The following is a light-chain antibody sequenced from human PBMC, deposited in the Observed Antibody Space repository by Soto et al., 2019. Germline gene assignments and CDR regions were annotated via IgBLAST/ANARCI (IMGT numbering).Light chain of an antibody. J-gene: IGKJ1*01. Sequence: DIQMTQSPSSLSASVGDRVTITCRASQGITDYLAWYQQKPGQVPNLLIYAASTLQSGVPSRFSGSGSGTDFTLTITGLQPEDVATYYCQHYNSYSEAFGQGTKVDI. V-gene: IGKV1-27*01. CDR2: AAS. CDR3: QHYNSYSEA. CDR1: QGITDY.